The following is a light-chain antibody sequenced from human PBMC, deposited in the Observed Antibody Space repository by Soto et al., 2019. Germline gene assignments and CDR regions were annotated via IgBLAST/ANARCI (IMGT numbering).Light chain of an antibody. Sequence: EVLMTQSPYTLYVSPGERVNLSCRASQSVSDNLAWYQQKPGQGPRLLVYRASTRTLGIPARFSGSESGTEFTLTISSLQSEDFAVYYCQQYNSWPITFGQGTRLEI. CDR1: QSVSDN. J-gene: IGKJ5*01. CDR3: QQYNSWPIT. V-gene: IGKV3-15*01. CDR2: RAS.